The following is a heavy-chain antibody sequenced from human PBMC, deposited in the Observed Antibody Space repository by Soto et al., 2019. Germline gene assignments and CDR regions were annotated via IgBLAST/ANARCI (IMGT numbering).Heavy chain of an antibody. CDR1: GYSFTNYW. Sequence: LGESLKISCQGSGYSFTNYWVGWVRQIPGKGLEWMGRIDPSDSYTNYSPSFQGHVTISADKSISTAYLQWSSLKASDTAMYYCARLLLSRVDFDPWGQGTQVTVSS. J-gene: IGHJ5*02. D-gene: IGHD3-16*02. CDR2: IDPSDSYT. CDR3: ARLLLSRVDFDP. V-gene: IGHV5-10-1*01.